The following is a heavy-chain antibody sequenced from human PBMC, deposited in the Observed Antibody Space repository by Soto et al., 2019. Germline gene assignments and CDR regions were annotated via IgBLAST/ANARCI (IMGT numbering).Heavy chain of an antibody. CDR2: ISGSGGST. J-gene: IGHJ4*02. V-gene: IGHV3-23*01. D-gene: IGHD3-22*01. CDR3: AKGFLAPSGYYEYYFDY. CDR1: GFTFSSYA. Sequence: GGSLRLSCAASGFTFSSYAMSWVRQAPGKGLEWVSAISGSGGSTYYADSVKGRFTISRDNSKNTLYLQMNSLRAEDTAVYYCAKGFLAPSGYYEYYFDYWGQGTLVTVSS.